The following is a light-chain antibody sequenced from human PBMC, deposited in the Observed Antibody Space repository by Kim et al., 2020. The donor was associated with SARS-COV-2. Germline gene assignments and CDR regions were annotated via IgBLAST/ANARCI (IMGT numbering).Light chain of an antibody. Sequence: SVLTQPPSASGTPGQRVTISCFGSSSNIGSNNVVWYQQLPGAAPNLLIYSNNQRPSGIPDRFSGSRSGTSASLAISGLQSGDEADYYCAVWDDSLKQGVFGGGTQLTVL. V-gene: IGLV1-44*01. CDR3: AVWDDSLKQGV. CDR1: SSNIGSNN. CDR2: SNN. J-gene: IGLJ3*02.